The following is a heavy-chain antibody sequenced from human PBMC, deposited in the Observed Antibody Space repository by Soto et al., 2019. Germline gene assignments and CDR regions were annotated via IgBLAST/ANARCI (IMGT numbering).Heavy chain of an antibody. CDR3: ARGSTYYYDSSGYYGDWFDP. CDR1: GFTFSSYW. V-gene: IGHV3-74*01. Sequence: EVQLVESGGGLVQPGGSLRLSCAASGFTFSSYWMHWVRQAPGKGLVWVSRINSDGSSTSYADSVKGRFTISRDNAKNTLYLQMNSLRAEDTAVYYCARGSTYYYDSSGYYGDWFDPWGQGTLVTGSS. J-gene: IGHJ5*02. D-gene: IGHD3-22*01. CDR2: INSDGSST.